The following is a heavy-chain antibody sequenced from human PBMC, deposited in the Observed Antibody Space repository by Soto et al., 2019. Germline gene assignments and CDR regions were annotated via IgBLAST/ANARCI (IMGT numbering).Heavy chain of an antibody. CDR2: IYYSGST. Sequence: SETLSLTCTVSGGSISSYYWSWIRQPPGKGLEWIGYIYYSGSTNYNPSLKSRVTISVDTSKNQFSLKLSSVTAADTAVYYCARALFYYGSGSYSTSGIYYFDYWGQGTLVTVSS. V-gene: IGHV4-59*01. CDR3: ARALFYYGSGSYSTSGIYYFDY. J-gene: IGHJ4*02. CDR1: GGSISSYY. D-gene: IGHD3-10*01.